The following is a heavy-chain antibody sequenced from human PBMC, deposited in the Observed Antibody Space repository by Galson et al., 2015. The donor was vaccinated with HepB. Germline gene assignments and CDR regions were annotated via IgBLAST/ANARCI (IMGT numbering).Heavy chain of an antibody. J-gene: IGHJ6*02. V-gene: IGHV1-69*04. D-gene: IGHD6-13*01. CDR3: ARGVRAASYYGMDV. Sequence: SVKVSCKASGGTFSSYAISWVRQAPGQGLEWMGRIIPILGIANYAQKFQGRVTITADKSTSTAYMELSSLRSEDTAVYYCARGVRAASYYGMDVWGQGTTVTVSS. CDR2: IIPILGIA. CDR1: GGTFSSYA.